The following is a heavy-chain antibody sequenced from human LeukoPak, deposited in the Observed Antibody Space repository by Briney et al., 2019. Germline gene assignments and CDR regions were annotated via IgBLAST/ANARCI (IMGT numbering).Heavy chain of an antibody. Sequence: GASVKVSCKASGGTFSSYAISWVRQAPGQGLEWMERIIPILGIANYAQKFQGRVTITADKSTSTAYMELSSLRSEDTAVYYCARDSGNPRAFDIWGQGTMVTVSS. J-gene: IGHJ3*02. CDR1: GGTFSSYA. CDR2: IIPILGIA. CDR3: ARDSGNPRAFDI. V-gene: IGHV1-69*04. D-gene: IGHD1-14*01.